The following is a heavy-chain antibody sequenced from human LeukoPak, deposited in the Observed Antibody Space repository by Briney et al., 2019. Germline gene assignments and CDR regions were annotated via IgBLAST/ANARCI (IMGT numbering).Heavy chain of an antibody. Sequence: GESLKISCKGSGYSFISYWIAWVRQMPGKGLEWMGIIYPGDSDIRYSPSFQGQVTISADKSINTAYLQWSSLKASDTAMYYCARNKYDSSGYSPFEYWGQGTLVTVSS. CDR3: ARNKYDSSGYSPFEY. J-gene: IGHJ4*02. D-gene: IGHD3-22*01. V-gene: IGHV5-51*01. CDR1: GYSFISYW. CDR2: IYPGDSDI.